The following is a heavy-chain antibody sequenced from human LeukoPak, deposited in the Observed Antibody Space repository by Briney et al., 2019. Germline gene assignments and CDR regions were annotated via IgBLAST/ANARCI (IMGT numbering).Heavy chain of an antibody. Sequence: SETLSLTCAVYGGSFSGYYWSWIRQPPGKGLEWIGEINHSGSTNYNPSLKSRVTISVDTSKNQFSLKLSSVTAADTAVYYCARLLGGWYRGNNWFDPWGQGTLVTVSS. CDR2: INHSGST. CDR3: ARLLGGWYRGNNWFDP. J-gene: IGHJ5*02. D-gene: IGHD6-19*01. V-gene: IGHV4-34*01. CDR1: GGSFSGYY.